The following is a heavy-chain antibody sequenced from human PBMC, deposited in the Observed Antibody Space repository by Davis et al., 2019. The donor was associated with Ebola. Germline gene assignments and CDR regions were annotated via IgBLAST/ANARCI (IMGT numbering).Heavy chain of an antibody. J-gene: IGHJ4*02. Sequence: PGGSLRLSCAASGFTFSSYDMHWVRQGTGKGLEWVSAIGTAGDTYYPGSVKGRFTTSRENAKNSLYLQMNSLRAEDTAVYYCARVRFGDTAVDYWGQGTLVTVSS. CDR2: IGTAGDT. D-gene: IGHD5-18*01. CDR3: ARVRFGDTAVDY. CDR1: GFTFSSYD. V-gene: IGHV3-13*01.